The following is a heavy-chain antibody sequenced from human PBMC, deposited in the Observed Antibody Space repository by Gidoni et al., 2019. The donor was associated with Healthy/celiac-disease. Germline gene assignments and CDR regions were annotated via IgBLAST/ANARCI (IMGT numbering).Heavy chain of an antibody. V-gene: IGHV3-23*01. Sequence: EVQMLESGGGLVQHGGSLRLSCAASGFHFSSYAMSWVRQAPGKGLEWVSAISGSGGSTYYADSVKGRFTISRDNSKNTLYLQMNSLRAEDTAVYYCAKDRYSSSLTFDYWGQGTLVTVSS. CDR1: GFHFSSYA. CDR3: AKDRYSSSLTFDY. CDR2: ISGSGGST. D-gene: IGHD6-13*01. J-gene: IGHJ4*02.